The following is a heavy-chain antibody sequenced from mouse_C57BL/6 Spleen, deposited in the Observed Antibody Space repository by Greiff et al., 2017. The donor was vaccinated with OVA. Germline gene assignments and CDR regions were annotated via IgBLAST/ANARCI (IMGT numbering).Heavy chain of an antibody. CDR2: IYPRSGNT. D-gene: IGHD1-1*01. J-gene: IGHJ3*01. CDR1: GYTFTSYG. V-gene: IGHV1-81*01. CDR3: ASYYGSSWFAY. Sequence: QVHVKQSGAELARPGASVKLSCKASGYTFTSYGISWVKQSTGQGLEWIGEIYPRSGNTYYNEKFKGKATLTADKSSSTAYMELRSLTSEDSAVYFCASYYGSSWFAYWGQGTLVTVSA.